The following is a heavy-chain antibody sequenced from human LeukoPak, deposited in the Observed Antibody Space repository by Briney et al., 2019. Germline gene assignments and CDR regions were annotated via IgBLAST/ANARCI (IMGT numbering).Heavy chain of an antibody. J-gene: IGHJ6*03. CDR1: GFTFSSYN. CDR3: ARDLAGYCSGGSCYAYYYYYYMDV. D-gene: IGHD2-15*01. CDR2: ISSSSSYI. Sequence: GGSLRLSCAASGFTFSSYNMNWVRQAPGKGLEWVSSISSSSSYIYYADSVKGRFTISRDNAKNSLYLQMNSLRAEDTAVYYCARDLAGYCSGGSCYAYYYYYYMDVWGKGTTVTVSS. V-gene: IGHV3-21*01.